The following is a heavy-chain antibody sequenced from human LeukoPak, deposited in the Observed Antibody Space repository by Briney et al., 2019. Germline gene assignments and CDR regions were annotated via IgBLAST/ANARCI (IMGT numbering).Heavy chain of an antibody. V-gene: IGHV1-2*02. CDR2: INPNSGGT. J-gene: IGHJ4*02. Sequence: GASVKVSCKASGYTFTSYDINWVRQATGQGPEWMGWINPNSGGTNYAQKFQGRVTMTRDTSISTAYMEVSSLRSDDTAVYYCARSYSYDSSGYYGAKWGQGTLVTVSS. D-gene: IGHD3-22*01. CDR1: GYTFTSYD. CDR3: ARSYSYDSSGYYGAK.